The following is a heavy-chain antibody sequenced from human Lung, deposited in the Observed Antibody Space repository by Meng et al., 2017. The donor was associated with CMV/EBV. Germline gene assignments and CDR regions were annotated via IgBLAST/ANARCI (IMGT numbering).Heavy chain of an antibody. CDR1: GFSFDDYG. D-gene: IGHD6-6*01. Sequence: SCAASGFSFDDYGMSWVRQDPGKGLEWVSGINWNGGSTGYADSVKGRFTISRDNAKNSMYLQMNSMRAEDTALYYCARVGAARPGGVYYYYGMDVWGQGXTVTVSS. CDR2: INWNGGST. CDR3: ARVGAARPGGVYYYYGMDV. J-gene: IGHJ6*02. V-gene: IGHV3-20*04.